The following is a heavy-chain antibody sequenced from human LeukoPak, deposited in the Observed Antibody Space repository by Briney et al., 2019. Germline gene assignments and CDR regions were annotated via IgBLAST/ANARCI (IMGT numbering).Heavy chain of an antibody. Sequence: SPSLSPTWAVNGGSVSGYYCSCIRQPPRNWLEGRGYINHEASTSTNPSLQSRAIISVDTSKNHFSLKLTSPTAADTAVYYCGRESYCSNGVCSPGKFDFWGQGALVTVSS. CDR1: GGSVSGYY. CDR3: GRESYCSNGVCSPGKFDF. V-gene: IGHV4-34*04. D-gene: IGHD2-8*01. CDR2: INHEAST. J-gene: IGHJ4*02.